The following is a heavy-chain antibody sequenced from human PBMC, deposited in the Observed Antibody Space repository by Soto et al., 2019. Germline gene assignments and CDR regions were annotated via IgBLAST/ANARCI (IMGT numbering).Heavy chain of an antibody. D-gene: IGHD1-1*01. J-gene: IGHJ4*02. CDR3: ARYTGTGTVDY. Sequence: SETLSLTCTVSGGSVSSGSYYWSWIRQPPGKGLEWIGYIYYSGSTNYNPSLKSRVSISADTSKNQFSLKLSSVTAADTAVYYCARYTGTGTVDYWGQGTLVTVSS. V-gene: IGHV4-61*01. CDR1: GGSVSSGSYY. CDR2: IYYSGST.